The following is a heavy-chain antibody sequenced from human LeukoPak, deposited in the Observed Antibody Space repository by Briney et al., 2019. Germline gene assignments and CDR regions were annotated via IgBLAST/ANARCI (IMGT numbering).Heavy chain of an antibody. CDR3: ARDYGDYHFDY. J-gene: IGHJ4*02. CDR1: GYTFTGYY. CDR2: INPNSGGT. Sequence: ASVKVSCKASGYTFTGYYMQWVRQAPGQGLEWMGWINPNSGGTNYAQKFQGRVTKTRDTSISTAYMELSRLRSDDTAVYYCARDYGDYHFDYWGQGTLVTVSS. V-gene: IGHV1-2*02. D-gene: IGHD4-17*01.